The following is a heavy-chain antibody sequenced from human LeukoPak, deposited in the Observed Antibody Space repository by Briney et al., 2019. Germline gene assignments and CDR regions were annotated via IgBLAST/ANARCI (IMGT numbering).Heavy chain of an antibody. CDR2: IYYSGST. V-gene: IGHV4-30-4*08. D-gene: IGHD2-2*01. CDR3: ARVIVVVPAAILSAFDI. CDR1: GGSFSGYY. J-gene: IGHJ3*02. Sequence: PSETLSLTCAVYGGSFSGYYWSWIRQPPGKGLEWSGYIYYSGSTYYNPSLKSRVTISVDTSKNQFSLKLSSVTAADTAVYYCARVIVVVPAAILSAFDIWGQGTMVTVSS.